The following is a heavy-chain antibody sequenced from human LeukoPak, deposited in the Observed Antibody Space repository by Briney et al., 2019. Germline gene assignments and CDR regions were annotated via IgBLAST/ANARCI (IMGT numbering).Heavy chain of an antibody. J-gene: IGHJ4*02. Sequence: PGGSLRLSCAASGFTFSSFCMNWVRQAPGKGLEWVSYISSSRSTIYYADSVKGRFTISRDNAKNSLYLQMNSLRAEDTAVYYCARDSYGSGSYYRIDYWGQGTLVTVSS. D-gene: IGHD3-10*01. CDR3: ARDSYGSGSYYRIDY. CDR2: ISSSRSTI. CDR1: GFTFSSFC. V-gene: IGHV3-48*04.